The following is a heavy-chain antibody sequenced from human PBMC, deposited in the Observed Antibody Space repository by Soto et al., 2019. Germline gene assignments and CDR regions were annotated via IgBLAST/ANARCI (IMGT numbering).Heavy chain of an antibody. CDR3: ARATFFRKGYYDDTDYYFFDY. J-gene: IGHJ4*02. V-gene: IGHV4-30-2*01. CDR1: GGSISSGGFS. D-gene: IGHD3-22*01. CDR2: IYYSVGT. Sequence: PSETLSLTCAVSGGSISSGGFSCTWIRQPPGKGLEFIGYIYYSVGTYYNPSLKNRDTVSVDRSKNQFSLRLSSANAADTAVYYCARATFFRKGYYDDTDYYFFDYCGQGTLVTVSS.